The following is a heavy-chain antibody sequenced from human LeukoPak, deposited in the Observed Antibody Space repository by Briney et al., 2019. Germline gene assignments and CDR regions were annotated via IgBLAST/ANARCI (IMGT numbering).Heavy chain of an antibody. CDR1: GFTFRSYW. CDR2: IKQDGSEK. V-gene: IGHV3-7*03. CDR3: ASGLELDY. Sequence: GGSLGLSCAASGFTFRSYWMRWVCQAPGKGLEWVANIKQDGSEKNYVDSVKGRFTISRDNAKNSLYLQMNSLRAEDTAVYYCASGLELDYWGQGTLVTVSS. J-gene: IGHJ4*02.